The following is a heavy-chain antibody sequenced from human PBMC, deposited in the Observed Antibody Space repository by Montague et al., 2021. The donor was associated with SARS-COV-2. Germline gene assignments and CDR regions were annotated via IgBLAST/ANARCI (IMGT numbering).Heavy chain of an antibody. V-gene: IGHV4-34*01. CDR3: ARGADYDFWSSLLWYKWFDH. CDR1: TDSSSGYY. D-gene: IGHD3-3*01. J-gene: IGHJ5*02. CDR2: ITHSGST. Sequence: SETLSLTCAVYTDSSSGYYWSWIRQSPGKGLEWIGEITHSGSTNHNPSLQSRVTISVDKSKRQFSLKLRSLTAADTAVYYCARGADYDFWSSLLWYKWFDHWGQGTPVIVSS.